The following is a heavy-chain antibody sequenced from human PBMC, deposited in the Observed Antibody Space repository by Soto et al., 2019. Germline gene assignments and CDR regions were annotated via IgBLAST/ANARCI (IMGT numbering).Heavy chain of an antibody. Sequence: QVQLVQSGAEVKKPGASVKVSCKASGYTFTSYDINWVRQATGQGLEWMGWMNPNSGNTGYAQKFQGRVTMTRNTSISTAYIELSSLRSDDTAVYYCARERTGPTSMDVWGQGTTVTVYS. CDR1: GYTFTSYD. J-gene: IGHJ6*02. D-gene: IGHD1-1*01. CDR2: MNPNSGNT. V-gene: IGHV1-8*01. CDR3: ARERTGPTSMDV.